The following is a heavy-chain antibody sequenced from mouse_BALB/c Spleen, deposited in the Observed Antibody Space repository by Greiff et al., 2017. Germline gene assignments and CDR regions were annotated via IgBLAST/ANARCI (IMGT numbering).Heavy chain of an antibody. CDR1: GYTFSSYW. CDR2: ILPGSGST. J-gene: IGHJ4*01. CDR3: ARRGFTTLYAMDY. D-gene: IGHD2-12*01. V-gene: IGHV1-9*01. Sequence: VQLQQSGAELMKPGASVKISCKATGYTFSSYWIEWVKQRPGHGLEWIGEILPGSGSTNYNEKFKGKATFTADTSSNTAYMQLSSLTSEDSAVYYCARRGFTTLYAMDYWGQGTSVTVSS.